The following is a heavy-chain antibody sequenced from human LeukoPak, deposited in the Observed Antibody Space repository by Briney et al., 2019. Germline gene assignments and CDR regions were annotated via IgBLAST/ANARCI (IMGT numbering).Heavy chain of an antibody. D-gene: IGHD6-6*01. CDR1: GFTFSSYA. V-gene: IGHV3-23*01. CDR3: AKGPRIAARPGTNWFDP. Sequence: HPGGSLRLSCAASGFTFSSYAMSWVRQAPGKGLEWVSAISGSGGSTYYADSVKGRFTISRDNSKNTLYLQMNSLRAEDTAVYYCAKGPRIAARPGTNWFDPWGQGTLVTVSS. J-gene: IGHJ5*02. CDR2: ISGSGGST.